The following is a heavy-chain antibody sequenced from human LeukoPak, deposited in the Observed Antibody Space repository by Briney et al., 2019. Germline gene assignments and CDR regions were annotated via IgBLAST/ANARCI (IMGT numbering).Heavy chain of an antibody. CDR1: SGSF. Sequence: PSETLSLTCAVSSGSFWSWIRQPPGKGLEWIGYITYSGSTYYNPSLKSRVTMSVDTSKNQFSLNLSSVTAADTAVYFCARGGYGDRIDYWGQGTLVSVSS. D-gene: IGHD4-17*01. CDR3: ARGGYGDRIDY. CDR2: ITYSGST. V-gene: IGHV4-59*01. J-gene: IGHJ4*02.